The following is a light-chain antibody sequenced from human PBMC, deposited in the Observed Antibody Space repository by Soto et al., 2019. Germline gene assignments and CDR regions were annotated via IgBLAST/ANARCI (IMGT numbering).Light chain of an antibody. J-gene: IGKJ2*01. CDR1: QSVASIY. CDR3: QQYDNSLFT. Sequence: DIALTQSPGPLSLSSGEGATLSCRASQSVASIYVAWYQQKPGQAPRLLIYGASSRAAGIPQRFSGSGSGTDFTLTISRLQPEDFAVYYCQQYDNSLFTFGKGTKLEIK. CDR2: GAS. V-gene: IGKV3-20*01.